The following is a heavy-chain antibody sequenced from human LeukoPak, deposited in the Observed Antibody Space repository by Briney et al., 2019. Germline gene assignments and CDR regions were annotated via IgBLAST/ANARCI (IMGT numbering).Heavy chain of an antibody. V-gene: IGHV5-51*01. CDR2: IYPGDSDT. CDR1: GYSFNTYW. Sequence: GESLKISCKGSGYSFNTYWIGWVRQMPGKGLEWMGIIYPGDSDTRYSPSFQGQVTISADKSISTAYLQWSSLKASDTAMYYCARRGYNYGYYFDYWGQGTLVTVSS. J-gene: IGHJ4*02. CDR3: ARRGYNYGYYFDY. D-gene: IGHD5-18*01.